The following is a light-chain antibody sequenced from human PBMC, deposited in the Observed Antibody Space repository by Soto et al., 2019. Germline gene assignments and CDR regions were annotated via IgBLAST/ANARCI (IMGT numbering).Light chain of an antibody. CDR3: QQYGSSPLT. CDR2: GAS. V-gene: IGKV3-20*01. Sequence: EVVLTQSPGTLSLSPGERATLSCRASQSVSSNYLACYQQKPGQAPRLFIYGASSRATVTPDRFSGSGSGTDFTLTISRLDAEDFAVYYCQQYGSSPLTFGGGTKVEIK. CDR1: QSVSSNY. J-gene: IGKJ4*01.